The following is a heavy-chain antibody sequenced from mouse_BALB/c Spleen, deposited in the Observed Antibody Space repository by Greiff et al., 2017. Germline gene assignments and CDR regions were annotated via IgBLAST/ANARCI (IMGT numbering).Heavy chain of an antibody. CDR2: ISSGSSTI. CDR3: ARGGNYYWYFDV. CDR1: GFTFSSFG. V-gene: IGHV5-17*02. D-gene: IGHD2-1*01. J-gene: IGHJ1*01. Sequence: DVHLVESGGGLVQPGGSWKLSCAASGFTFSSFGMHWVRQAPEKGLEWVAYISSGSSTIYYADTVKGRFTISRDNPKNTLFLQMTSLRSEDTAMYYCARGGNYYWYFDVWGAGTTVTVSS.